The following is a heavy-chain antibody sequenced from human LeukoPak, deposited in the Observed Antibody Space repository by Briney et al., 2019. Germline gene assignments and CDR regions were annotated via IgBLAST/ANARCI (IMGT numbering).Heavy chain of an antibody. CDR3: AREVRQQLANWFDP. Sequence: SVKVSCKASGGTFSSYAISWVRQAPGQGLEWMGGIIPIFGTANYAQKFQGRVTITTDESTSTAYMELSSLRSEDTAVYYCAREVRQQLANWFDPWGQGTLVTVSS. CDR1: GGTFSSYA. CDR2: IIPIFGTA. D-gene: IGHD6-13*01. V-gene: IGHV1-69*05. J-gene: IGHJ5*02.